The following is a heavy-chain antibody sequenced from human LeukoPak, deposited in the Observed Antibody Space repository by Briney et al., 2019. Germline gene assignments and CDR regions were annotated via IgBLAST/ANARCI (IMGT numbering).Heavy chain of an antibody. CDR1: GFTFSSYA. D-gene: IGHD5-18*01. CDR3: AKDEVDTSRY. CDR2: ISGSGGST. J-gene: IGHJ4*02. V-gene: IGHV3-23*01. Sequence: GGSLRLSCAASGFTFSSYAMSWVRQAPGKGQGWVSAISGSGGSTYYADSVKGRFTISRDNSKNTLYLQMNSLRAEDTAVYYCAKDEVDTSRYWGQGTLVTVSS.